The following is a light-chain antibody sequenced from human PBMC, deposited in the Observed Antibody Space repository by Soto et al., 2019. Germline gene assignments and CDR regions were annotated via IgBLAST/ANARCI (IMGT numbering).Light chain of an antibody. V-gene: IGKV1-5*03. CDR2: KAS. J-gene: IGKJ1*01. CDR3: QHYNSYPWT. CDR1: QTISSW. Sequence: DIQMTQSPSTLSGSVGDRVTITCRASQTISSWLAWYQQKPGKAPKLLIYKASTSKSGVPSRFSGSASGTDFTLTISSLPPDDFATYYCQHYNSYPWTFGQGTKVDIK.